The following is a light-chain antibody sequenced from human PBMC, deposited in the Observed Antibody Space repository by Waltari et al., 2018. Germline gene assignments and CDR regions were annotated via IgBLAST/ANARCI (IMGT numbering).Light chain of an antibody. CDR2: RAS. CDR3: QQHGTLPAT. V-gene: IGKV3-20*01. J-gene: IGKJ1*01. CDR1: QTVGSSS. Sequence: EIVLTQSPGTASLSPVERVTLSCRASQTVGSSSLAWYQQKPGQAPRLVIYRASRRATGIPDRFSGSGSGTDFSLTISRLEPEDFAVYYCQQHGTLPATFGQGTKVEIK.